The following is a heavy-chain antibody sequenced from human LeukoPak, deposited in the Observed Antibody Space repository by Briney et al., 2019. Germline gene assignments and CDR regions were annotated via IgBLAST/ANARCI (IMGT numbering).Heavy chain of an antibody. CDR3: ARDIGSRV. D-gene: IGHD1-26*01. V-gene: IGHV4-4*07. CDR2: IHASGTT. CDR1: GGSISSYS. J-gene: IGHJ6*04. Sequence: SETLSLTCTVSGGSISSYSWSWFRQPAGKGLEWIGRIHASGTTNYNPSLKSRVSMSIDVSKNQFSLRLNSVTAADTAVFYCARDIGSRVWGKGTTVIVSS.